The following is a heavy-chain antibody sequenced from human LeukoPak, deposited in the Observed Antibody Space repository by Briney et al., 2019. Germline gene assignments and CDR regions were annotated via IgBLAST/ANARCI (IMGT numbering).Heavy chain of an antibody. J-gene: IGHJ4*02. CDR3: TRIYYYDTSGYHMAS. V-gene: IGHV3-7*01. CDR2: IKQDGSEK. D-gene: IGHD3-22*01. CDR1: GFTFSSYW. Sequence: PGGSLRLSCAASGFTFSSYWMSWVRQAPGKGLEWVANIKQDGSEKYYVDSVKGRFTISRDNAKNSLYLQMNSLRAEDTAVYYCTRIYYYDTSGYHMASWGQGTLVTVSS.